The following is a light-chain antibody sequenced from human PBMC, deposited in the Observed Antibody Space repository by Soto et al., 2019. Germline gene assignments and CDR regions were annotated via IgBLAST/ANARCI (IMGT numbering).Light chain of an antibody. Sequence: QSALTQPASVSGSPGQSITISCTGTSSDVGGYIFVSWYQQHPGKAPKLVIYDVNNRPSGVSNRFSGSKSGNTASLTISGLQTEDESDYYCNSYTSSSTYVFGTGTTVTV. CDR1: SSDVGGYIF. CDR3: NSYTSSSTYV. V-gene: IGLV2-14*03. CDR2: DVN. J-gene: IGLJ1*01.